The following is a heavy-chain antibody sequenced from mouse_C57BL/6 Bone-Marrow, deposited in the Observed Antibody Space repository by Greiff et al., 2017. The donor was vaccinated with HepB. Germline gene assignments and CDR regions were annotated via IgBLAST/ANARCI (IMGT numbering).Heavy chain of an antibody. CDR1: GFNIKDYY. D-gene: IGHD1-1*01. Sequence: EVQLQQSGAELVRPGASVKSSCTASGFNIKDYYMHWVKQRPEQGLEWIGRIDPEDGDTEYAPKFQGKATMTADTSSNTAYLQLSSLTSEDTAVYYCTTDYGSSWFAYWGQGTLVTVSA. V-gene: IGHV14-1*01. J-gene: IGHJ3*01. CDR3: TTDYGSSWFAY. CDR2: IDPEDGDT.